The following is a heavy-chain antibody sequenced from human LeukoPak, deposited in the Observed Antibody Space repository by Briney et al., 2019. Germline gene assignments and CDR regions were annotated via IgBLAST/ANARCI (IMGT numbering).Heavy chain of an antibody. D-gene: IGHD6-19*01. J-gene: IGHJ6*02. CDR3: AKDLVGSSGKYYYYYGMDV. CDR2: ISNDGSKK. CDR1: GFTFSSYG. V-gene: IGHV3-30*18. Sequence: GGSLRLSCAASGFTFSSYGMHWVRQAPGKGLDWVAVISNDGSKKYYADSVKGRFTISRDNSKNTLSLQVSSLRTEDTAVYYCAKDLVGSSGKYYYYYGMDVWGQGTTVTVSS.